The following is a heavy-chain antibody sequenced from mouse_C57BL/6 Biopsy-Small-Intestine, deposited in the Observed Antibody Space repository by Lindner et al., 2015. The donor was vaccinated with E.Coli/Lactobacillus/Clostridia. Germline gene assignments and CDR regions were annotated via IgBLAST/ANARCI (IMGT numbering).Heavy chain of an antibody. CDR3: ARGGYGSHYFDY. V-gene: IGHV1-80*01. CDR1: GYSFTDYN. D-gene: IGHD1-1*01. Sequence: VQLQESGPELVKPGASVKISCEASGYSFTDYNLNWVKQRPGKGLEWIGQIYPGDGDTNYNGKFKGKATLTADKSSSTAYMQLSSLTSEDSAVYFCARGGYGSHYFDYWGQGTTLTASS. J-gene: IGHJ2*01. CDR2: IYPGDGDT.